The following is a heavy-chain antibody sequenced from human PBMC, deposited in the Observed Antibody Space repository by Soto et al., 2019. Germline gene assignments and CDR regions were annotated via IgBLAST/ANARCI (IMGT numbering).Heavy chain of an antibody. V-gene: IGHV4-59*08. Sequence: SETMSLTCTVAGGSISSYYWSWIRKPTGKGLEWIGSIYYSGSTNYNPSLKSRVTISVDTSKNQFSLKLSSVTAADTAVYYCARHGRSREQWLPSDYWGQGTLVTVS. J-gene: IGHJ4*02. D-gene: IGHD6-19*01. CDR2: IYYSGST. CDR3: ARHGRSREQWLPSDY. CDR1: GGSISSYY.